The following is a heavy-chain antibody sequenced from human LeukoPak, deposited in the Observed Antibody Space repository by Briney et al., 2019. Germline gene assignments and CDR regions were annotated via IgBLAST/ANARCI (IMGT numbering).Heavy chain of an antibody. Sequence: GGPLRLSCAASGFTFSSYAMSWVRQAPGKGLEWVSAISGSGGSTYYADSVKGRFTISRDNSKNTLYLQKNSLRAEDTAVYYCAKEAAYGDYQYYFDYWGQGTLVTVSS. J-gene: IGHJ4*02. CDR1: GFTFSSYA. CDR3: AKEAAYGDYQYYFDY. D-gene: IGHD4-17*01. V-gene: IGHV3-23*01. CDR2: ISGSGGST.